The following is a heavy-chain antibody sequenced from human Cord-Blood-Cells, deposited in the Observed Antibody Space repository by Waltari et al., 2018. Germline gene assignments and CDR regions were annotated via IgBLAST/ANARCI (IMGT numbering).Heavy chain of an antibody. CDR3: ARECNCGGDCYSLNAAFDI. J-gene: IGHJ3*02. D-gene: IGHD2-21*01. CDR1: RGTFSSYA. CDR2: ITPIFGTA. Sequence: QVQLVQSGAEVKKPGSSVQGSCKAYRGTFSSYAISCVRRAPRQGLEWMGGITPIFGTANYAQKFQGRVTITADKSTSTAYMELSSLRSEDTAVYYCARECNCGGDCYSLNAAFDIWGQGTMVTVSS. V-gene: IGHV1-69*06.